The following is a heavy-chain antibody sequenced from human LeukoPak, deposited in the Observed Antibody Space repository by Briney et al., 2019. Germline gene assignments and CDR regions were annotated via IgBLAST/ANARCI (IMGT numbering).Heavy chain of an antibody. CDR3: AKDISYYDILTGYPRAFDI. CDR1: GFTFSSYA. CDR2: ISGSGGST. V-gene: IGHV3-23*01. J-gene: IGHJ3*02. D-gene: IGHD3-9*01. Sequence: GGSLRLSCAASGFTFSSYAMSWVRQAPGKGLEWVSAISGSGGSTYYADSVKGRFTISRDNSKNTLYLQMNSLRAEDTAVYYCAKDISYYDILTGYPRAFDIWGQGTMVTVSS.